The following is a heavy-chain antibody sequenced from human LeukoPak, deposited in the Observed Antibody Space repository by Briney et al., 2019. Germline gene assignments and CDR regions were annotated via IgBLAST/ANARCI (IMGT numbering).Heavy chain of an antibody. V-gene: IGHV4-34*01. D-gene: IGHD3-10*01. CDR3: ARSDYYGSGSYGQFDP. CDR1: GGSFSGYY. J-gene: IGHJ5*02. CDR2: INHSGST. Sequence: PSETLSLTCAVYGGSFSGYYWSWIRQPPGKGLEWIGEINHSGSTNYNPSLKSQVTISVDTSKNQFSLKLSSVTAADTAVYYCARSDYYGSGSYGQFDPWGQGTLVTVSS.